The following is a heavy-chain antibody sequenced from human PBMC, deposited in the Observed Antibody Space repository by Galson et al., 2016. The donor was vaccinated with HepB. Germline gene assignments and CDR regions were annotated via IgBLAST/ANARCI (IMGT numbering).Heavy chain of an antibody. J-gene: IGHJ5*02. Sequence: SLRLSCAASGFTFSDYAIHWVRQVPGKGLEWVALISYDGSNIYYAESVKGRFTMSRDTSKNTLYLQMDSLRIEDTAVYYCARDWGLRVARNWFDPWGQGTPVTVSS. CDR2: ISYDGSNI. CDR3: ARDWGLRVARNWFDP. V-gene: IGHV3-30-3*01. D-gene: IGHD3-16*01. CDR1: GFTFSDYA.